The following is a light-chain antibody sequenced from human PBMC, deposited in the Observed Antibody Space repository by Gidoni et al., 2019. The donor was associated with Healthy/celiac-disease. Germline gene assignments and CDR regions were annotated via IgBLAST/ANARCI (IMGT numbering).Light chain of an antibody. CDR3: QQRSNWPPT. J-gene: IGKJ4*01. V-gene: IGKV3-11*01. CDR2: DAS. CDR1: QSVSSY. Sequence: EIVLTQSPATLSLSPGERATLSCSASQSVSSYLAWYQQKPVQAPRLLIYDASNRATGIPARFSGSGSGTDFTLTISSLEPEDFAVYYCQQRSNWPPTFGGGTKVESK.